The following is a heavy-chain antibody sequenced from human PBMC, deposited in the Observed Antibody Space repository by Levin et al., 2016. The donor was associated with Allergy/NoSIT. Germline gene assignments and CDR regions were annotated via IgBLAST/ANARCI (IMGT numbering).Heavy chain of an antibody. J-gene: IGHJ6*02. Sequence: PGKGLEWIGEINHSGSTNYNPSLKSRVTISVDTSKNQFSLKLSSVTAADTAVYYCARTHVLLWFGELLNYYGMDVWGQGTTVTVSS. V-gene: IGHV4-34*01. D-gene: IGHD3-10*01. CDR3: ARTHVLLWFGELLNYYGMDV. CDR2: INHSGST.